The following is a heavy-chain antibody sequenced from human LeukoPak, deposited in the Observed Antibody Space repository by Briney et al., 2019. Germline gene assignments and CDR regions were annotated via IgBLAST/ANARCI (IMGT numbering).Heavy chain of an antibody. CDR2: INHSGST. CDR3: ARQECGGDCSRGGFDY. V-gene: IGHV4-34*01. Sequence: SETLSLTCAVYGGSFSGYYWSWIRQPPGKGLEWIGEINHSGSTNYNPSLKSRVTISVDTSKNQFSLKLSSVTAADTAVYYCARQECGGDCSRGGFDYWGQGTLVTVSS. D-gene: IGHD2-21*02. CDR1: GGSFSGYY. J-gene: IGHJ4*02.